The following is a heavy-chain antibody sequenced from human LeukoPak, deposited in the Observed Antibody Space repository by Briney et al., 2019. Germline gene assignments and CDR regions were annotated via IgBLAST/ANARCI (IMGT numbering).Heavy chain of an antibody. Sequence: PGGSLRLPCAASGFTFSSYAMSWVRQAPGKGLEWVSAISGSGGSTYYADSVKGRFTISRDNSKNTLYLQMNSLRAEDTAVYYCAKAPNIMCTNGVCPFDYWGQGTLVTVSS. V-gene: IGHV3-23*01. CDR1: GFTFSSYA. D-gene: IGHD2-8*01. CDR3: AKAPNIMCTNGVCPFDY. CDR2: ISGSGGST. J-gene: IGHJ4*02.